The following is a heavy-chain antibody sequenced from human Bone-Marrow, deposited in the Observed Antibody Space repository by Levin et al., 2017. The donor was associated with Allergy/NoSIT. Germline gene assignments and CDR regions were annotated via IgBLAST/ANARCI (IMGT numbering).Heavy chain of an antibody. D-gene: IGHD3-22*01. CDR3: AKCRFGSSGHYYSDFDY. CDR2: ISSDGSDK. Sequence: GGSLRLSCEASGFTFSSYGMHWVRQAPGKGLEWVGLISSDGSDKSYVNSVRGRFSISRDNAKNTLYLQMDCLRVEDTAVSYCAKCRFGSSGHYYSDFDYWGQGTLVTVSS. V-gene: IGHV3-30*18. J-gene: IGHJ4*02. CDR1: GFTFSSYG.